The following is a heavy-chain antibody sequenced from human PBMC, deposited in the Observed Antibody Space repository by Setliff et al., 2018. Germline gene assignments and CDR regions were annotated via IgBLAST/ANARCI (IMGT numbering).Heavy chain of an antibody. D-gene: IGHD3-10*01. CDR2: INHYGST. V-gene: IGHV4-34*01. CDR1: DGSFSDYY. CDR3: ARRWNFGPYGSGIHDGFDM. J-gene: IGHJ3*02. Sequence: SETLSLTCAVFDGSFSDYYWSWIRQPPGKGLEWIGEINHYGSTKYKSPLRSRVTISVDTSKNQFSLNLNSVTAADTAVYYCARRWNFGPYGSGIHDGFDMWGQGTMVTVSS.